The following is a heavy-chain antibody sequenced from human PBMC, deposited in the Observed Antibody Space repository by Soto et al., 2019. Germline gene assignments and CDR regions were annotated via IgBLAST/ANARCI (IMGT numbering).Heavy chain of an antibody. V-gene: IGHV1-69*02. CDR3: ASSSGSGYRAFDY. D-gene: IGHD3-10*01. Sequence: QVQLVQSGAEVKKPGSSVRVSCKASGDTFTFYSINWVRQAPGLGLEWMGRINPILSMSNYAQRFQGRVTMTADKSTSTDDMELRSLRAEDTAMYYCASSSGSGYRAFDYWGQGALVTVSS. J-gene: IGHJ4*02. CDR1: GDTFTFYS. CDR2: INPILSMS.